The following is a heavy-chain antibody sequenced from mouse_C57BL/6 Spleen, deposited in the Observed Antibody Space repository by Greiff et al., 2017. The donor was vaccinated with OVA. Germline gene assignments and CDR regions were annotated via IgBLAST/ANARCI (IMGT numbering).Heavy chain of an antibody. CDR1: GYNFTEYT. CDR3: ARQRAYYSNSYAMDY. D-gene: IGHD2-5*01. J-gene: IGHJ4*01. V-gene: IGHV1-62-2*01. Sequence: VKLMESGAELGKPGASVKLSCKASGYNFTEYTIHWVKQRSGQGLEWVGWFYPGSGSIKYNEKFKDKATLTADKSSSTVYMELSRLTSEDSAVYFCARQRAYYSNSYAMDYWGQGTSVTVSS. CDR2: FYPGSGSI.